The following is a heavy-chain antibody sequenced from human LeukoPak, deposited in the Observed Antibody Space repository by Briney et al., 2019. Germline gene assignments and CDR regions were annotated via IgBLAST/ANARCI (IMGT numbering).Heavy chain of an antibody. CDR3: YKYSSSRDYYYYYYMDV. J-gene: IGHJ6*03. D-gene: IGHD6-6*01. Sequence: PSETLSLTCTVSGYSISSGYYWGWIRQPPGKGLEWIGSIYHSGSTYYNPSLKSRVTISVDTSKNQFSLKLSSVTAADTAVYYCYKYSSSRDYYYYYYMDVWGKGTTVTVSS. V-gene: IGHV4-38-2*02. CDR1: GYSISSGYY. CDR2: IYHSGST.